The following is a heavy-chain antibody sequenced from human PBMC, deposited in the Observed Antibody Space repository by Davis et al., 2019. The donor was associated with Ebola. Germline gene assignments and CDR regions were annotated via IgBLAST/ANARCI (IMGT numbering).Heavy chain of an antibody. Sequence: GGSLRLSCAASGFTFSSYSMNWVRQAPGKGLEWVSYISSSSSTIYYADSVKGRFTIPRDNPKNSLYLQMNSLRAEDTAVYYCARDRAVFAYGPDLGYYYYGMDVWGQGTTVTVSS. CDR1: GFTFSSYS. D-gene: IGHD3-10*01. V-gene: IGHV3-48*01. CDR2: ISSSSSTI. J-gene: IGHJ6*02. CDR3: ARDRAVFAYGPDLGYYYYGMDV.